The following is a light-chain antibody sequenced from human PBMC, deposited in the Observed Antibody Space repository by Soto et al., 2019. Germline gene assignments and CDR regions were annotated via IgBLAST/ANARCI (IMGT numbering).Light chain of an antibody. CDR2: GAS. J-gene: IGKJ5*01. Sequence: EIVLTQSPGTLSLSPGERATLSCRASQSVSSSYLAWYQQKPGQAPRLLIYGASSRATGNPDRFSGSGSGTGFTLTISRLEPEDFAVYYCQQYGSSPLVTFGQGTRLEIK. CDR1: QSVSSSY. V-gene: IGKV3-20*01. CDR3: QQYGSSPLVT.